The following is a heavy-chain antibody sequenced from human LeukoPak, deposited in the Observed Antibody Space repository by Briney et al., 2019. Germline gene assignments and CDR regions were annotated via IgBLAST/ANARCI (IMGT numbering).Heavy chain of an antibody. CDR1: GFTFSSYW. V-gene: IGHV3-7*01. CDR3: ARDHATYYFDY. Sequence: GGSLRLSCAASGFTFSSYWMSWVRQAPGKGLEWVANIKQDGSEKYYVDSVKGRFTSSRDNAKTSLYLQMNSLRADDTAVYYCARDHATYYFDYWGQGTLVTVSS. CDR2: IKQDGSEK. D-gene: IGHD2-15*01. J-gene: IGHJ4*02.